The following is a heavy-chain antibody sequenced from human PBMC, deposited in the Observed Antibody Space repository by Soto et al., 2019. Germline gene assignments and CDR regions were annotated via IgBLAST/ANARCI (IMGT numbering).Heavy chain of an antibody. D-gene: IGHD5-12*01. CDR2: ISGSGGST. Sequence: GGSLRLSCAASGLTFSSYAMSWVRQAPGKGLEWVSAISGSGGSTYYADSVKGRFTISRDNSKNTLYLQMNSLRAEDTAVYYCAKPAYSGYYFGLSYGMDVWGQGTTVTVSS. CDR1: GLTFSSYA. CDR3: AKPAYSGYYFGLSYGMDV. J-gene: IGHJ6*02. V-gene: IGHV3-23*01.